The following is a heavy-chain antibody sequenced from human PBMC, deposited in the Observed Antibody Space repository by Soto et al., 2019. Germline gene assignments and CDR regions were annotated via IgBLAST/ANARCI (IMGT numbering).Heavy chain of an antibody. CDR3: ASSPGGYYTD. CDR1: GFSFSNYW. J-gene: IGHJ3*01. CDR2: INTDGSST. D-gene: IGHD2-8*02. Sequence: EVQLVESGGGLVQPGGSLRLSCADSGFSFSNYWMHWLRQGPEKGLVWVSRINTDGSSTNYADSVRGRFTISRDNAKSTLYLQMNSLRAEDTAVYYCASSPGGYYTDWGQGTVVTVSS. V-gene: IGHV3-74*01.